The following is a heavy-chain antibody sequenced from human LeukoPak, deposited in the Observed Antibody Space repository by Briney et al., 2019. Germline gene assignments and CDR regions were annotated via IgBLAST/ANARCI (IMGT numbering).Heavy chain of an antibody. CDR1: GFTFSSYA. J-gene: IGHJ4*02. CDR3: ARDRPDRIAVAARRLDY. Sequence: GGSLRLSCAASGFTFSSYAMHWVRQAPGNGLEWVAVISYDGSNKYYADSVKGRFTISRDNSKNTLYLQMNSLRAEDTAVYYCARDRPDRIAVAARRLDYWGQGTLVTVSS. V-gene: IGHV3-30-3*01. CDR2: ISYDGSNK. D-gene: IGHD6-19*01.